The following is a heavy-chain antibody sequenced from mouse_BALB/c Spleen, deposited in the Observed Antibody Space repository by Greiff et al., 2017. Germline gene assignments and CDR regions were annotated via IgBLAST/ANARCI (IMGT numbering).Heavy chain of an antibody. CDR2: IYPGDGDT. D-gene: IGHD1-2*01. V-gene: IGHV1-87*01. J-gene: IGHJ2*01. CDR1: GYTFTSYW. CDR3: ARQETATGY. Sequence: VQLVESGAELARPGASVKLSCKASGYTFTSYWMQWVKQRPGQGLEWIGAIYPGDGDTRYTQKFKGKATLTADKSSSTAYMQLSSLASEDSAVYYCARQETATGYWGQGTTLTVSS.